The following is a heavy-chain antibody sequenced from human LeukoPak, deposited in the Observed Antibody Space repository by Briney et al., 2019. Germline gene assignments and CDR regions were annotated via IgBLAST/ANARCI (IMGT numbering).Heavy chain of an antibody. V-gene: IGHV4-30-2*01. J-gene: IGHJ4*02. CDR2: VYQSGST. CDR1: GGSISSGGSISSYS. D-gene: IGHD5-24*01. CDR3: AGTHRWPASGLDY. Sequence: PSQTLSLTGTVSGGSISSGGSISSYSWSWIRQPPGKGLEWIGYVYQSGSTYYNPSLKSRVTILVDRSKNQFSLKLSSVTAADTAVYYCAGTHRWPASGLDYWGQGTLVTVSS.